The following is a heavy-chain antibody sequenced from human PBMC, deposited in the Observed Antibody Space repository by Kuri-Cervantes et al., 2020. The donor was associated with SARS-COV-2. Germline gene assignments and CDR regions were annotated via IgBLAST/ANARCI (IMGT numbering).Heavy chain of an antibody. CDR1: GFTFSNHA. CDR3: AKTLSTVRYYWYGMDV. J-gene: IGHJ6*02. Sequence: GGSLRLSCAASGFTFSNHAMQWVRQAPGKGLDWVSGIYGSDTYYADSVKGRFTVSRDISKDTLYLQMNGLRAEDTAVYYCAKTLSTVRYYWYGMDVWGQGTTVTVSS. D-gene: IGHD4-11*01. CDR2: IYGSDT. V-gene: IGHV3-23*01.